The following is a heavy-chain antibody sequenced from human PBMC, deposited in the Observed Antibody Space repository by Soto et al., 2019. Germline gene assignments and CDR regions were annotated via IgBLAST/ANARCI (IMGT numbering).Heavy chain of an antibody. D-gene: IGHD2-2*01. Sequence: SETLSLTCTVSGGSIRGFYWSWIRQPAGKGLEWIGRMHPTGSANYNPSLKSRVTISIDMSKNQVSLKLTSVTAADTALYFCARASMPKAHFDYWGQGTLVTVSS. J-gene: IGHJ4*02. V-gene: IGHV4-4*07. CDR2: MHPTGSA. CDR1: GGSIRGFY. CDR3: ARASMPKAHFDY.